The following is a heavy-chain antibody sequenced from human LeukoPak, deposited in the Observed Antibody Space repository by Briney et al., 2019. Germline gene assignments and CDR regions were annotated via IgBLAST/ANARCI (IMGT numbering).Heavy chain of an antibody. J-gene: IGHJ4*02. CDR2: ITGSGSTI. CDR1: GFTFSSYE. Sequence: RTGGSLRLSCAASGFTFSSYEMNWVRQAPGKGLEWVSYITGSGSTIYYADSVKGRFTISRGNAKNSLYLQMNSLRAEDTAVYYCARDATYYYDSSGYCPFDYWGQGTLVTVSS. CDR3: ARDATYYYDSSGYCPFDY. D-gene: IGHD3-22*01. V-gene: IGHV3-48*03.